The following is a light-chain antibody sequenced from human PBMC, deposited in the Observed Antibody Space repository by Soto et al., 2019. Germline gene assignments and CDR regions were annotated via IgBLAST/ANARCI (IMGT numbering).Light chain of an antibody. CDR1: SGNIASFY. Sequence: NFMLTQPHSVSESPGKTVTISCTRSSGNIASFYVQWYQQRPGSAPTTVIYEDNQRPSGVPDRFSGSIDSSSNSASLTISGLQTEDEADYYCQSYDANTQGVFGGGTKVTVL. CDR2: EDN. CDR3: QSYDANTQGV. J-gene: IGLJ3*02. V-gene: IGLV6-57*04.